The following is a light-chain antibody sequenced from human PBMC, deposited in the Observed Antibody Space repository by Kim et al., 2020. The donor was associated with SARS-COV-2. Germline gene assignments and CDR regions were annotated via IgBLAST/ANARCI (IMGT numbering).Light chain of an antibody. V-gene: IGLV6-57*01. J-gene: IGLJ2*01. Sequence: NFMLTQPHSVSESPGKTVTISCTRSSGSIASNYVQWYQQRPGSSPTAVIYEDNQRPSGVPTRFSGSIDRSSNSASLTISGLKTEDEADYYCQSYDSSNVVFGGGNQLTVL. CDR2: EDN. CDR1: SGSIASNY. CDR3: QSYDSSNVV.